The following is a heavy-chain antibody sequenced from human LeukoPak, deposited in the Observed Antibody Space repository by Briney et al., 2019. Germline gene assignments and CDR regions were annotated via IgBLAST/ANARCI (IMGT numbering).Heavy chain of an antibody. Sequence: GGSLRLSCAASGFTFSNYWMHWVRQVPGKGLVWVSRVGTDGTSTTYADYAKGRFTISRDNAKNTLFLQMNSLRAEDTAVYYCARDKYGDNSNAFDIWGQGTLVTVSS. CDR1: GFTFSNYW. V-gene: IGHV3-74*01. D-gene: IGHD4-23*01. J-gene: IGHJ3*02. CDR3: ARDKYGDNSNAFDI. CDR2: VGTDGTST.